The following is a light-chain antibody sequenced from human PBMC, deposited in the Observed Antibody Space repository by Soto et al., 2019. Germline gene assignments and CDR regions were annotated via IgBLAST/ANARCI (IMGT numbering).Light chain of an antibody. Sequence: QSVLTQPPSASGTPGQRVTISCSGSSSNIGSNYVYWYQQLPGTAPKLLIYRNNQRPSGVPDRFSGSKSGTSASLAISGLRSEDEADYYCAAWDDRLSGPLWVFGGGTKVTVL. J-gene: IGLJ3*02. CDR3: AAWDDRLSGPLWV. CDR1: SSNIGSNY. V-gene: IGLV1-47*01. CDR2: RNN.